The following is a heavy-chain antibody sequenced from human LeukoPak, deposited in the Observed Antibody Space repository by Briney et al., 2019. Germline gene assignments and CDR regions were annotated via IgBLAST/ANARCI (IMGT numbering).Heavy chain of an antibody. D-gene: IGHD5-18*01. Sequence: ASVKVSCKVSGYTLTELSMHWVRQAPGKGLEWMGGFDPEDGETIYAQKFQGRVTMTEDTSTDTAYMELSSLRSEDTAVYYCATGSPSVDTAMVGFDYWGQGTLVTVSS. CDR3: ATGSPSVDTAMVGFDY. V-gene: IGHV1-24*01. CDR2: FDPEDGET. J-gene: IGHJ4*02. CDR1: GYTLTELS.